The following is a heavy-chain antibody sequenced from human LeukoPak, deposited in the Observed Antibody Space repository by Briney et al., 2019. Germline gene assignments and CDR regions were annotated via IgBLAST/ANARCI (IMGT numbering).Heavy chain of an antibody. CDR2: INWNGGST. Sequence: PGGSLRLSCTASGFTFGDYAMSWVRHGPGKGLEWVSGINWNGGSTDYADSVKGRFTISRDNAKKFLYLQMNSLRAEDTALYHCARGGGYCRGGSCYQPLALWGRGTLVTVSS. CDR3: ARGGGYCRGGSCYQPLAL. J-gene: IGHJ2*01. D-gene: IGHD2-15*01. CDR1: GFTFGDYA. V-gene: IGHV3-20*01.